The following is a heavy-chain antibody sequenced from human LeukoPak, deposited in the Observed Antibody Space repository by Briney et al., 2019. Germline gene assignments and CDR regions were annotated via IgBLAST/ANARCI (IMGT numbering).Heavy chain of an antibody. CDR1: GYTFTSYD. CDR3: ARTPPNWGADY. Sequence: GASVNVSCKASGYTFTSYDINWVRQATGQGLEWMGWMSHNSRNTGYAQKFQGRVTMTRDTSIGTAYLELSSLKSEDTAVYYCARTPPNWGADYWGQGTLVTVSS. CDR2: MSHNSRNT. V-gene: IGHV1-8*01. D-gene: IGHD7-27*01. J-gene: IGHJ4*02.